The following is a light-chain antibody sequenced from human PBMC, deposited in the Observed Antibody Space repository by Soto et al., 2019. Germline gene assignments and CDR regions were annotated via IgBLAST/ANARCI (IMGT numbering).Light chain of an antibody. CDR1: DSDIGDNNY. Sequence: QSALTQPASVSGSPGQSNTISCTGTDSDIGDNNYVSWYQQYPGRAPKLMIYEVANRPSGVSDRFSGSKSGNTASLTILGLQAEDEADYYCRAYSVTYTLGVFGGGTKLTVL. V-gene: IGLV2-14*01. J-gene: IGLJ3*02. CDR2: EVA. CDR3: RAYSVTYTLGV.